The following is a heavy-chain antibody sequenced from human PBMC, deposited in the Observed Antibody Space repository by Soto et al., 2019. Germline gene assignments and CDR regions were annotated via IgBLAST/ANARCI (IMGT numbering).Heavy chain of an antibody. CDR3: ARGTGNSYGNFDY. D-gene: IGHD5-18*01. Sequence: GGSLRLSCAASGFTFSTYGMHWVRQAPGKGLEWVEVIWYDGSNEYYADSVKGRFTISRDNSKNTVYLQMNSLRAEDTAVYYCARGTGNSYGNFDYWGQGTLVTVSS. V-gene: IGHV3-33*01. CDR1: GFTFSTYG. J-gene: IGHJ4*02. CDR2: IWYDGSNE.